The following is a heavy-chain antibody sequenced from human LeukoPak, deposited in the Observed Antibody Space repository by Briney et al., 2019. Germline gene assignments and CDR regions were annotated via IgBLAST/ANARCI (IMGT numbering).Heavy chain of an antibody. J-gene: IGHJ4*02. Sequence: PSETLSLTCTVSGGSISSSSYYWGWIRQPPGKGLEWVANIKQDGSEENYVDSVRGRFTISRDNAKKSLYLQMNSLRAEDTAVYYCARNPYDILTGFYKNPGGFDFWGQGTLVTVSS. D-gene: IGHD3-9*01. CDR3: ARNPYDILTGFYKNPGGFDF. CDR2: IKQDGSEE. CDR1: GGSISSSSYY. V-gene: IGHV3-7*01.